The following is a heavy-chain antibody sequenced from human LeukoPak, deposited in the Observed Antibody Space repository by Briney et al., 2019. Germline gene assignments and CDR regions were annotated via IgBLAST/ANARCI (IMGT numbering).Heavy chain of an antibody. J-gene: IGHJ4*02. CDR1: GFTFTSYA. D-gene: IGHD3-22*01. V-gene: IGHV3-7*01. Sequence: GGSLRLSCAASGFTFTSYAMNWARQAPGKGLEWVASIKQDGSLRDYGDSAKGRFTISRDNAKNSLYLQMDSLRVEDTAVYYCARDDGYSSFTYWGQGALVTVSS. CDR2: IKQDGSLR. CDR3: ARDDGYSSFTY.